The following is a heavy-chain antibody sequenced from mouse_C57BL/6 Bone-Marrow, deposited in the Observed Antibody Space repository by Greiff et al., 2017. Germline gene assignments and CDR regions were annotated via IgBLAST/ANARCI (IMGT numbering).Heavy chain of an antibody. V-gene: IGHV5-16*01. J-gene: IGHJ2*01. CDR3: ARVGYYGNHDFDY. Sequence: DVQLVESEGGLVQPGSSMKLSCTASGFTFSDYYMAWVRQVPEQGLEWVANINYDGSSTYYLDSLKSRFIISRDNAKNILYLQMSSLKSEDTATYYCARVGYYGNHDFDYWGQGTTLTVSS. CDR2: INYDGSST. D-gene: IGHD2-1*01. CDR1: GFTFSDYY.